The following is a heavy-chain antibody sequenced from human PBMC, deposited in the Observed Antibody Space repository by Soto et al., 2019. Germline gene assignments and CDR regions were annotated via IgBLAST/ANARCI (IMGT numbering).Heavy chain of an antibody. V-gene: IGHV1-69*17. D-gene: IGHD3-3*01. CDR2: IIPVFDLI. Sequence: QLVQSGAEVKKPGSSVRVSCKASGGIFNNYSVNWVRQAPGQGLEWMGGIIPVFDLIKYELKFQDRLAISADKSTNTAYMGLSSLRSEDTAVYYCARGFSGVVGFFFGMDVWGQGTTVIVSS. J-gene: IGHJ6*02. CDR3: ARGFSGVVGFFFGMDV. CDR1: GGIFNNYS.